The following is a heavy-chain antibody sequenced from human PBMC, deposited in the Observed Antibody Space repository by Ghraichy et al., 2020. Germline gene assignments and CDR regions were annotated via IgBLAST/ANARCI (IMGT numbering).Heavy chain of an antibody. V-gene: IGHV4-4*07. Sequence: SETLSLTCTVSGGSISSYYWSWIRQPAGKGLEWIGRIYSSGSTNFNPSLKSRVTMAVDTSKKQFSLKLSSVTAADTAVYYCARGGSTSWIQGFDYWGQGTLVTVSS. CDR2: IYSSGST. CDR1: GGSISSYY. J-gene: IGHJ4*02. D-gene: IGHD2-2*01. CDR3: ARGGSTSWIQGFDY.